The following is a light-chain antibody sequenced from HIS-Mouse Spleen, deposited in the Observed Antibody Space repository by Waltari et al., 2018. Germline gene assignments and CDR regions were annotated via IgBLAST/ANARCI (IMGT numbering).Light chain of an antibody. J-gene: IGLJ2*01. Sequence: QSALTQPASVSGSPGQSITISCTGTSSDVGGYNYVSWYQQHPGTAPKLMIYDVSNRPSGGSNRFSGSTSGNTSSLTISGLQAEDEADYYCSSYTSSSTLVVFGGGTKLTVL. CDR3: SSYTSSSTLVV. V-gene: IGLV2-14*03. CDR1: SSDVGGYNY. CDR2: DVS.